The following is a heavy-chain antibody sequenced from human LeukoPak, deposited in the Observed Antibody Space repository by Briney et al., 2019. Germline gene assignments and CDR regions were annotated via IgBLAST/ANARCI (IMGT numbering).Heavy chain of an antibody. CDR2: ISGSGDDT. Sequence: GGSLRLSCAASGFTFSTYAMSWVRQAPGMGLEWVSTISGSGDDTYYADSVKGRFTISRDNSKGTLYLQMSSLRAEDRAIYFCAKFIRDYDFWSGSYRAQWFDPWGQGTLVTVSS. CDR3: AKFIRDYDFWSGSYRAQWFDP. J-gene: IGHJ5*02. CDR1: GFTFSTYA. V-gene: IGHV3-23*01. D-gene: IGHD3-3*01.